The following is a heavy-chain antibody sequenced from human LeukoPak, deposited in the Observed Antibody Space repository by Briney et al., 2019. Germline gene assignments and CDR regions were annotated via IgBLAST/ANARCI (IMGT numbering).Heavy chain of an antibody. V-gene: IGHV3-48*04. J-gene: IGHJ4*02. CDR1: GFTFSSYS. D-gene: IGHD5-24*01. CDR2: VSSSSSTI. Sequence: PGGSLRLSCAASGFTFSSYSMNWVRQAPGKGLEWVSYVSSSSSTIYYADSVKGRFTISRDNAKNSLYLQMNSLRAEDTAVYYCAREGGYNAFDYWGQGTLVTVSS. CDR3: AREGGYNAFDY.